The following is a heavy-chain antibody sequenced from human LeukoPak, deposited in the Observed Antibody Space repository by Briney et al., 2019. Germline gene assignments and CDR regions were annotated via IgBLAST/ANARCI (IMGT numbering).Heavy chain of an antibody. CDR1: GFTFSSYA. V-gene: IGHV3-23*01. CDR3: ASSVVAATRAEYFQH. J-gene: IGHJ1*01. Sequence: GGSLRLSCAASGFTFSSYAMSWVRQAPGKGLEWVSAISGSGGSTYYADSVKGRFTISRDNSKNTLYLQMNSLRAEDTAVYYCASSVVAATRAEYFQHWGQGTLVTVSS. D-gene: IGHD2-15*01. CDR2: ISGSGGST.